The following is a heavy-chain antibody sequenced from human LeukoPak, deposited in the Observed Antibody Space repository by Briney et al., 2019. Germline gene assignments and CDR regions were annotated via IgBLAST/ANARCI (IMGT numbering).Heavy chain of an antibody. J-gene: IGHJ3*02. Sequence: GGSLRLSCAASGFIFSDYEINWVRQAPGKGLEWISDISDTDTTRHYGDSVKGRFSFSRDNDQNSVYMQMNSLRVEDTAVYFCAREAQIGAGEALDIWGRGTMVTVSS. CDR3: AREAQIGAGEALDI. V-gene: IGHV3-48*03. CDR2: ISDTDTTR. D-gene: IGHD7-27*01. CDR1: GFIFSDYE.